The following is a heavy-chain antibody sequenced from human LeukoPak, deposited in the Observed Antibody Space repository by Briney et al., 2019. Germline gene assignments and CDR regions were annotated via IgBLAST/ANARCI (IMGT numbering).Heavy chain of an antibody. CDR1: GFNFRDYG. D-gene: IGHD4-17*01. CDR3: AKAPPATVTFFDY. J-gene: IGHJ4*02. V-gene: IGHV3-30*02. CDR2: IHYDGSNK. Sequence: PGGSLRLSCRGSGFNFRDYGIHWVRQVPGKGLEWVAFIHYDGSNKYYTDSVKGRFTISRDNSKNTLYLQMNSLRAEDTAVFYCAKAPPATVTFFDYWGQGTLVTVSS.